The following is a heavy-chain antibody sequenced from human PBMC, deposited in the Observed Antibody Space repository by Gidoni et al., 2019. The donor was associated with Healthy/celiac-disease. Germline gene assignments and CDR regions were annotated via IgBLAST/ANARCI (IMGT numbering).Heavy chain of an antibody. Sequence: EVQLVQSGAEVKKPGESLRISGKGPGYSFTSYWSSCVRQMPGKGLGWMGRFDACDSYTNYSPSFPGHVTISADKSISTAYLQWSSLKAADTAIYDCACSPLIGYRSGWDPRYDYWGQGTLVTVSS. J-gene: IGHJ4*02. D-gene: IGHD6-19*01. CDR2: FDACDSYT. CDR3: ACSPLIGYRSGWDPRYDY. CDR1: GYSFTSYW. V-gene: IGHV5-10-1*03.